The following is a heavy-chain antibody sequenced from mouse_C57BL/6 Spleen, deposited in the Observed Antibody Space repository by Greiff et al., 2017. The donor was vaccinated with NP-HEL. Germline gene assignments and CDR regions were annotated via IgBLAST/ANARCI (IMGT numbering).Heavy chain of an antibody. CDR1: GYTFTSYW. CDR3: ARDGRWPLDV. J-gene: IGHJ1*03. Sequence: VQLQQSGAELVKPGASVKMSCKASGYTFTSYWITWVKQRPGQGLEWIGDIYPGSGSTNYNEKFKSKATLTVDTSSSTAYMQLSSLTSEDSAVYYCARDGRWPLDVWGTGTTVTVSS. CDR2: IYPGSGST. D-gene: IGHD2-3*01. V-gene: IGHV1-55*01.